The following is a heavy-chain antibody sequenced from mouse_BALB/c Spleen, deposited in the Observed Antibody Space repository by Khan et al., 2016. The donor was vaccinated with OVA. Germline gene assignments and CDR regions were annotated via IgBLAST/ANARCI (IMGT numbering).Heavy chain of an antibody. V-gene: IGHV5-6*02. CDR3: ARLAYYYNSEGFAY. Sequence: EVKLEVSGGDLVKPGGSLKLSCAASGFTFSTYGMSWVRQTPDKRLEWVATISSGGSYTYYVDSVKGRFTISRDNAKNTLYLQMSSLKSEDTAMYYCARLAYYYNSEGFAYWGQGTLVTVSA. CDR1: GFTFSTYG. CDR2: ISSGGSYT. D-gene: IGHD1-1*02. J-gene: IGHJ3*01.